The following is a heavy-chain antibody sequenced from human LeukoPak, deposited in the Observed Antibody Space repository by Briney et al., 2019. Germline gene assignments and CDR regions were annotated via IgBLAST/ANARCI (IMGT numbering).Heavy chain of an antibody. CDR3: ARPHRRYDFWSGYYI. Sequence: GGSLRLSCAASRFTFSSYAMHWVRQAPGKGLEYVSAISSNGGSTYYANSVKGRFTISRDNSKNTLYLQMGSRRAEDMAVYYCARPHRRYDFWSGYYIWGQGTLVTVSS. V-gene: IGHV3-64*01. CDR2: ISSNGGST. D-gene: IGHD3-3*01. J-gene: IGHJ4*02. CDR1: RFTFSSYA.